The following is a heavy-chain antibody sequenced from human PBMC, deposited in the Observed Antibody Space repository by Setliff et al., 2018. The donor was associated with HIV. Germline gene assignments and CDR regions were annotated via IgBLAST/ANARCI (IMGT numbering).Heavy chain of an antibody. CDR1: GFTFSSYA. CDR2: ISGSGGST. Sequence: GGSLRLSCAASGFTFSSYAMSWVRQAPGKGLEWVSAISGSGGSTYYADSVKGRFTISRDNSKNTLYLQMNSLRAEDTAVYYCAKFPHWAYYYYYMDVWGKGTTVTVSS. D-gene: IGHD7-27*01. J-gene: IGHJ6*03. V-gene: IGHV3-23*01. CDR3: AKFPHWAYYYYYMDV.